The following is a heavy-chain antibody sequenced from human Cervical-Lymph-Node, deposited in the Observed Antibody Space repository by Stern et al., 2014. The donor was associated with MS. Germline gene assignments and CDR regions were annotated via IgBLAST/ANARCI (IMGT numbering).Heavy chain of an antibody. CDR2: INPNTGGT. CDR1: GYTFTAKY. J-gene: IGHJ4*02. D-gene: IGHD6-19*01. V-gene: IGHV1-2*02. Sequence: QDQLVQSGAEVKKPGASVKVSCKTSGYTFTAKYLHWIRQAPGQGLEWMGWINPNTGGTRYANNFQGRVTMTSDRSITTAYMELNGLRSDDTAVFFCARDSGRSGWYDDFDYWGQGTLVVVSP. CDR3: ARDSGRSGWYDDFDY.